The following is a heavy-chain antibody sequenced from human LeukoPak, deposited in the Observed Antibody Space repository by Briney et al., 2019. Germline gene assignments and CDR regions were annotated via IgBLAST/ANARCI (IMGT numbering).Heavy chain of an antibody. J-gene: IGHJ4*02. Sequence: ASVKVSCKASGGTFSSYAISWVRQATGQGLEWMGWMNPNSGNTGYAQKFQGRVTITRDTSASTAYMELSSLRSEDTAVYYCARGDIVVVVAATPGDYWGQGTLVTVSS. D-gene: IGHD2-15*01. CDR1: GGTFSSYA. V-gene: IGHV1-8*03. CDR3: ARGDIVVVVAATPGDY. CDR2: MNPNSGNT.